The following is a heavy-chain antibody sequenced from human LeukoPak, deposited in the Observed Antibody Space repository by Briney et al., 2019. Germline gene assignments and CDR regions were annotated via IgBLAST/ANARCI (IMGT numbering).Heavy chain of an antibody. CDR2: IYTSGIT. V-gene: IGHV4-4*07. CDR1: GGSISSYY. D-gene: IGHD1-7*01. CDR3: ARGRDWNYLFFDY. J-gene: IGHJ4*02. Sequence: PSENLSLTCTVSGGSISSYYLSWIRQPAGKGLEWIGRIYTSGITNYNPSLQSRVTMSVDTSKNQFSLKLNSVTAADTAVYYCARGRDWNYLFFDYWGQGTLVTVSS.